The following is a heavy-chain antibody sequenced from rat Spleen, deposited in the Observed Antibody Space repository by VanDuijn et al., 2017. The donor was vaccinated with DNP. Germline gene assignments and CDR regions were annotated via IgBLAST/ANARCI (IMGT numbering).Heavy chain of an antibody. CDR3: TRDLNWGGFFDY. Sequence: QVQLKESGPGLVQPSQTLSLTCTVSGFSLTRYGVSWVRQPPGKGLEWIAAISSGGNTFYNSDFKSRLSFSTDTSKNQVFLKMNSLQTEDTAIYYCTRDLNWGGFFDYWGQGVMVTVSS. CDR2: ISSGGNT. CDR1: GFSLTRYG. J-gene: IGHJ2*01. D-gene: IGHD5-1*01. V-gene: IGHV2-4*01.